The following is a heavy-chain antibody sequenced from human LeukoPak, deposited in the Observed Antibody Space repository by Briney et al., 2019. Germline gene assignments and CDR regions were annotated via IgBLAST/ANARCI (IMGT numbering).Heavy chain of an antibody. V-gene: IGHV1-18*01. CDR3: AEARSFWTGPIYHYYIDV. J-gene: IGHJ6*03. Sequence: ASVKVSCKASGDNFSIYGISWLRQAPGQGLEWMGLVSASSGNMNFAQNFQGRLTMTTDTSRHTSFMELRRLRCDDTASHYCAEARSFWTGPIYHYYIDVSGNGTTVIVSS. CDR1: GDNFSIYG. CDR2: VSASSGNM. D-gene: IGHD3/OR15-3a*01.